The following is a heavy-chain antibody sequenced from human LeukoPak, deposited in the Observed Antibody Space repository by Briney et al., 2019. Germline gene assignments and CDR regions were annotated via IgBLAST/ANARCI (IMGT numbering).Heavy chain of an antibody. D-gene: IGHD6-13*01. V-gene: IGHV4-39*07. CDR3: AIKSAPGWVNWFDP. CDR2: IFYSGST. Sequence: PSETLSLTCTVSGGSISSSSYYWGWIRQPPGKGLEWFGNIFYSGSTYYNPSLKSRVTISVDTSKNQFSLKLNSVTAADTAVYYCAIKSAPGWVNWFDPWGQGTLVTVSS. CDR1: GGSISSSSYY. J-gene: IGHJ5*02.